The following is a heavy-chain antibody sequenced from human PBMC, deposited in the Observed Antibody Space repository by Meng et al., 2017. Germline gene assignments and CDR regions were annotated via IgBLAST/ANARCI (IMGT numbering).Heavy chain of an antibody. CDR1: GFTFSNAW. CDR3: TTGGIWFGDQIQY. D-gene: IGHD3-10*01. CDR2: IKSKTDGGTT. Sequence: EGSLRLSCAASGFTFSNAWMSWVRQAPGKGLEWVGRIKSKTDGGTTDYAAPVKGRFTISRDDSKNTLYLQMNSLKTEDTAVYYCTTGGIWFGDQIQYWGQGTLVTVSS. J-gene: IGHJ4*02. V-gene: IGHV3-15*01.